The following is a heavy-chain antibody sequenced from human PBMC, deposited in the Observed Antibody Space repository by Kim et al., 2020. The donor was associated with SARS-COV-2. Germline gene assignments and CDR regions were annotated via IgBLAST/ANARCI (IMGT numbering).Heavy chain of an antibody. V-gene: IGHV4-39*01. CDR1: GGSISSSSYY. Sequence: SETLSLTCTVSGGSISSSSYYWGWIRQPPGKGLEWIGSIYYSGSTYYNPSLKSRVTISVDTSKNQFSLKLSSVTAADTAVYYCARSEYQLLLRRDYWGQGTLVTVSS. J-gene: IGHJ4*02. CDR3: ARSEYQLLLRRDY. D-gene: IGHD2-2*01. CDR2: IYYSGST.